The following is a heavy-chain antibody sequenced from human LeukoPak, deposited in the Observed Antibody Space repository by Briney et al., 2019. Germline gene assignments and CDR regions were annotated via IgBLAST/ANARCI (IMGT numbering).Heavy chain of an antibody. D-gene: IGHD6-19*01. J-gene: IGHJ4*02. CDR1: GYTFTSYG. CDR2: IRAYNGNT. Sequence: EASVKVSCKASGYTFTSYGISWVRQAPGQGLEWMGWIRAYNGNTNYAQKLQGRVTMTTDTSTSTAYMELRSPRSDDTAVYYCSRDGSGSGWFYYFDYWGQGTLVTVSS. CDR3: SRDGSGSGWFYYFDY. V-gene: IGHV1-18*04.